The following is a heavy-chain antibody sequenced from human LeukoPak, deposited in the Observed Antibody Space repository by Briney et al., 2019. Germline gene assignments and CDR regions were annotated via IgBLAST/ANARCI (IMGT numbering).Heavy chain of an antibody. D-gene: IGHD4-17*01. CDR2: IRYDGSNK. CDR1: GFTFSSYG. CDR3: AKDRFLMTTVTTGPDY. J-gene: IGHJ4*02. V-gene: IGHV3-30*02. Sequence: PGGSLRLSCAASGFTFSSYGMHWVRQAPGKGLEWVAFIRYDGSNKYYADSVKGRFTISRDNSKNTLYLQMNSLRAEDTAVYYCAKDRFLMTTVTTGPDYWGQGTLVTVSS.